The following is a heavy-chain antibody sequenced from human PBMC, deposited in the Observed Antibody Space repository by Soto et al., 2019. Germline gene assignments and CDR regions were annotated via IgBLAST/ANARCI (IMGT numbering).Heavy chain of an antibody. Sequence: SGPTLVNPTQTLTLTCTFSGFSLSTSGMCVSWIRQPPGKALEWLALIDWDDDKYYSTSLKTRLTISKDTSKNQVVLTMTNMDPVDTATYYCARTFSYSSSWYTYYYYGMDVWGQGTTVTVSS. CDR2: IDWDDDK. CDR1: GFSLSTSGMC. D-gene: IGHD6-13*01. CDR3: ARTFSYSSSWYTYYYYGMDV. J-gene: IGHJ6*02. V-gene: IGHV2-70*01.